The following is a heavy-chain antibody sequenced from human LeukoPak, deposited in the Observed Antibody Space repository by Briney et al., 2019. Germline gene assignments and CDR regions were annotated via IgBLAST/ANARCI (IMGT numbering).Heavy chain of an antibody. CDR2: ISGSGGST. CDR3: AKDSSTMADH. J-gene: IGHJ4*02. V-gene: IGHV3-23*01. D-gene: IGHD3-10*01. Sequence: GGSLRLSCAASGFTFSSYDMRWVRQAPGKGLEWVSVISGSGGSTNYADSVKGRFTISRDNSKNTLYLQMNSLRAEDTAVYYCAKDSSTMADHWGQGTLVTVSS. CDR1: GFTFSSYD.